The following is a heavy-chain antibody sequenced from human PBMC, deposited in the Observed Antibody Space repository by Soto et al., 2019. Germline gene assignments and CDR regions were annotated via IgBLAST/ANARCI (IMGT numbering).Heavy chain of an antibody. D-gene: IGHD3-10*01. CDR3: VKFFVETGRSSGWPWSIES. CDR2: ISGSGTTT. CDR1: GFTFSKYA. Sequence: EVKLLESGGGLVQPGGSLRLSCAASGFTFSKYAMSWVCQGPGKGLERVSGISGSGTTTYSADSVRGRFTISRDNSDDRLYLHINSPSPDDTELYYCVKFFVETGRSSGWPWSIESCGQGTLVTV. V-gene: IGHV3-23*01. J-gene: IGHJ4*02.